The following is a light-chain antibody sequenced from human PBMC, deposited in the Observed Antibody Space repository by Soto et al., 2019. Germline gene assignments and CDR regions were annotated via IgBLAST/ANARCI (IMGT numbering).Light chain of an antibody. CDR1: SSDVGTYNL. Sequence: QSALTQPASVSGSPGQSITISCTGTSSDVGTYNLVSWYQQHPGKAPKLMIYQATKWPSGVSNRFSGSKSGNTASLTISGLQPEDEADYYCCSYAGGNTWVFGGGTKVTVL. CDR3: CSYAGGNTWV. V-gene: IGLV2-23*01. CDR2: QAT. J-gene: IGLJ3*02.